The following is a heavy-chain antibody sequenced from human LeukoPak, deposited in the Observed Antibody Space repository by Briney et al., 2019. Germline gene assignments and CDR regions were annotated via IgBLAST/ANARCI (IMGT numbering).Heavy chain of an antibody. CDR1: GGTFSSYA. Sequence: ASVKVSCKASGGTFSSYAISWVRQAPGQGLEWMGIINPSGGSTSYAQKFQGRVTMTRDTSTSTVYMELSSLRSEDTAVYYCARQPYYDFWSGYYSTPGWFDPRGQGTLVTVSS. V-gene: IGHV1-46*01. J-gene: IGHJ5*02. D-gene: IGHD3-3*01. CDR3: ARQPYYDFWSGYYSTPGWFDP. CDR2: INPSGGST.